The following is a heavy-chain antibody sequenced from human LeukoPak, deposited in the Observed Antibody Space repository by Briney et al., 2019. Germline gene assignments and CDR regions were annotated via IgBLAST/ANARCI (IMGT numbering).Heavy chain of an antibody. Sequence: ASVKVSCKASGYTFTDYFIHWVRQAPGQGPEWMARMNGNSGVTMYAQTLQDRVTMTRDTSISTAYMELSRLTSDDTAVYYCARDLSSTSNWEFDYWGQGTLVTVSS. CDR1: GYTFTDYF. CDR3: ARDLSSTSNWEFDY. CDR2: MNGNSGVT. J-gene: IGHJ4*02. D-gene: IGHD7-27*01. V-gene: IGHV1-2*06.